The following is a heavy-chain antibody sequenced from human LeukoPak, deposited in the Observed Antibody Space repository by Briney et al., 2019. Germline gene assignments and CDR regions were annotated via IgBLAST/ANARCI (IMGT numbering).Heavy chain of an antibody. CDR2: IYYSGST. J-gene: IGHJ3*02. V-gene: IGHV4-59*01. CDR3: ARHISGYSSLGAFDI. CDR1: GGSISSYY. Sequence: PSETLSLTCTVSGGSISSYYWSWIRQPPGKGLEWIGYIYYSGSTNYNPSLKSRVTISVDTSKNQFSLKLSSVTAAGTAVYYCARHISGYSSLGAFDIWGQGTMVTVSS. D-gene: IGHD6-13*01.